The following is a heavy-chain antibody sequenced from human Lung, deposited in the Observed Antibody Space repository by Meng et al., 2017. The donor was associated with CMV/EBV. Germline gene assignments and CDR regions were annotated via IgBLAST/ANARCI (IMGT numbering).Heavy chain of an antibody. V-gene: IGHV3-21*01. CDR3: ARDDYGSGSYYNGAWFEP. J-gene: IGHJ5*02. CDR1: GFPFSSYS. CDR2: ISSSSSYI. D-gene: IGHD3-10*01. Sequence: LTXAASGFPFSSYSMNWVRQAPGKGLEWVSSISSSSSYIYYADSVKGRFTISRDNAKNSLYLQMNSLRAEDTAVYYCARDDYGSGSYYNGAWFEPWXQGNXVTVSS.